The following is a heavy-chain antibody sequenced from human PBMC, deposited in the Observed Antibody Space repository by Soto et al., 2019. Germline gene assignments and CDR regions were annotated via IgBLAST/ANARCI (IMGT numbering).Heavy chain of an antibody. CDR1: GYTFTSYY. D-gene: IGHD3-9*01. CDR2: INPSGGST. V-gene: IGHV1-46*01. Sequence: GASVKVSCKASGYTFTSYYMHWVRQAPGQGLEWTGIINPSGGSTSYAQKFQGRVTMTRDTSTSTVYMELSSLRSEDTAVYYCARDWNYDILTGYSPFDYWGQGTLVTVSS. J-gene: IGHJ4*02. CDR3: ARDWNYDILTGYSPFDY.